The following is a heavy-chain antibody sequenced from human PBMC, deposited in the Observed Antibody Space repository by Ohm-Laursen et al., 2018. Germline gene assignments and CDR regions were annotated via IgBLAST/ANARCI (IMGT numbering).Heavy chain of an antibody. V-gene: IGHV3-23*01. D-gene: IGHD1-26*01. CDR1: GFTFSSYA. CDR3: AKDWEQNRHGSSADY. Sequence: SLRLSCAASGFTFSSYAMSWVRQAPGKGLAWVSGVSGSGDTTYYADSVKGRFTISRDNSKNTLYLQMNSLRAEDTAVYYCAKDWEQNRHGSSADYWGQGTLVTVSS. J-gene: IGHJ4*02. CDR2: VSGSGDTT.